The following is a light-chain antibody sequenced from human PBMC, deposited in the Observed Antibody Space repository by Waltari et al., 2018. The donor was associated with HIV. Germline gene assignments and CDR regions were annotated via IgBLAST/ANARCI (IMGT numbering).Light chain of an antibody. CDR1: NMSRKS. J-gene: IGLJ3*02. V-gene: IGLV3-21*02. Sequence: SYVLAQPPSESVAPGQTARTTRGRDNMSRKSVHWYQQKPGQAPLLVVYYDSDRPSGISERFSGSNSGNTATLTISRVEAGDEADDYCQVWDSSSDDWVFGGGTKVTVL. CDR3: QVWDSSSDDWV. CDR2: YDS.